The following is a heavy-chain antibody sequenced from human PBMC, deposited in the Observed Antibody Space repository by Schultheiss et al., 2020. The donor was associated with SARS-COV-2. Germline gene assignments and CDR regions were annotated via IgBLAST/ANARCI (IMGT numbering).Heavy chain of an antibody. CDR2: ISYDGGKK. D-gene: IGHD1-7*01. CDR3: ARDLNPQYNWNYVGGDPLDY. J-gene: IGHJ4*02. V-gene: IGHV3-30*03. Sequence: GGSLRLSCAGSGFIFGNAWMSWVRQAPGKGLVWVAVISYDGGKKFYADSVKGRFTISRDNPKDTLYLQMNSLREEDTAVYYCARDLNPQYNWNYVGGDPLDYWGQGTLVTVSS. CDR1: GFIFGNAW.